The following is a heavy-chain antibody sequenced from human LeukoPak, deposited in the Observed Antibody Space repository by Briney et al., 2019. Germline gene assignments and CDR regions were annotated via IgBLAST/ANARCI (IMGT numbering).Heavy chain of an antibody. CDR3: ARTRDGPFDY. V-gene: IGHV3-74*03. Sequence: GGSLRLSCAASGFTFRNHWIHWVRQTPGKGLVWVSRISSDGSSTTYADSVKGRFTISRDNAKNSLYLQMNSLRAEDTAVYYCARTRDGPFDYWGQGTLVTVSS. D-gene: IGHD5-24*01. J-gene: IGHJ4*02. CDR1: GFTFRNHW. CDR2: ISSDGSST.